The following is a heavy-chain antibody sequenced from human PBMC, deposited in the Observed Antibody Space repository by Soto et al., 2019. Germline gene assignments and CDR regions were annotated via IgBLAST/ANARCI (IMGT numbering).Heavy chain of an antibody. CDR3: ARLFNGNYYIDY. CDR1: GDSISSNSHY. CDR2: VFHSGST. Sequence: SSETLSLTCTVSGDSISSNSHYWGWIRQSPGKGLEWIRSVFHSGSTKYNASLKSRVTISVDTSKDQFSLRLSSVTVADTAIYYCARLFNGNYYIDYWGHGTQVTVSS. V-gene: IGHV4-39*01. J-gene: IGHJ4*01. D-gene: IGHD1-26*01.